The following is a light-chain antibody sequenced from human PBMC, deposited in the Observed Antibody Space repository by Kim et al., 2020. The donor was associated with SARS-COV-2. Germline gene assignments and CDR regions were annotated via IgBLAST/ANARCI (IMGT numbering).Light chain of an antibody. Sequence: ASVGDRVTITCRASQSISSYLNWYQQKPGKAPKLLIYAASSLQSGVPSTFSGSGSGTDFSLTISSLQPEDFATYYCQQSYSTPWAFGQGTKVEIK. CDR2: AAS. V-gene: IGKV1-39*01. CDR1: QSISSY. J-gene: IGKJ1*01. CDR3: QQSYSTPWA.